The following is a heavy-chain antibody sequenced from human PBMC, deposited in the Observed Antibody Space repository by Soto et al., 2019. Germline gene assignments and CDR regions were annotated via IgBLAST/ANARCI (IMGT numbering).Heavy chain of an antibody. CDR1: GGTFSSYA. CDR3: ARWGWGVGAMY. J-gene: IGHJ4*02. Sequence: QVQLVQSGAEVKKPGSSVKVSCTASGGTFSSYAISWVRQAPGQGLEWMGGINPIVGTANYAQKFQGRVTITADESTSTAYRELSSLRSEDTAVYYCARWGWGVGAMYWGQGTLVTVSS. D-gene: IGHD1-26*01. V-gene: IGHV1-69*12. CDR2: INPIVGTA.